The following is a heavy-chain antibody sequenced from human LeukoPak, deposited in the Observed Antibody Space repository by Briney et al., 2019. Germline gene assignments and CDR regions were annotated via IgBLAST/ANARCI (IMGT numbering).Heavy chain of an antibody. V-gene: IGHV1-24*01. CDR2: FDPEDGET. CDR3: APSVRSGGSYYFDY. Sequence: ASVKVSCKVSGYTLTELSMHWVRQAPGKGLEWMGGFDPEDGETIYTQKFQGGVTMTTDTSTSTVNMELSSLRSEDTAVYYCAPSVRSGGSYYFDYWGQGTLVTVSS. CDR1: GYTLTELS. J-gene: IGHJ4*02. D-gene: IGHD2-15*01.